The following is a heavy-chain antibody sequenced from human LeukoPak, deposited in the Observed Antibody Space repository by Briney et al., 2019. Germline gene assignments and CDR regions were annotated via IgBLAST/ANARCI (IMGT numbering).Heavy chain of an antibody. J-gene: IGHJ3*02. D-gene: IGHD2-2*01. CDR3: APDSVVVRNSMNAFDI. Sequence: VSVKVSCKASGYTFTGRYMHWVRQAPGQGLEWMGWINADGGGTRYPQKFQGRVTMTRDTSITTAYMELYSLTSDDSAVYFCAPDSVVVRNSMNAFDIWGQGTMVTVSS. CDR2: INADGGGT. V-gene: IGHV1-2*02. CDR1: GYTFTGRY.